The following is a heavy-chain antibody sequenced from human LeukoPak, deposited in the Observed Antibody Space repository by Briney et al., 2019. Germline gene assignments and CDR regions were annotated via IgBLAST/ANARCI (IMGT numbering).Heavy chain of an antibody. J-gene: IGHJ4*02. CDR2: ISSSSVTT. CDR1: GFIFSHYS. V-gene: IGHV3-48*02. Sequence: GGSLRLSCAASGFIFSHYSMNWVRQGPGKGLECVSYISSSSVTTYYADSVKGRFTVSRDDAKDSLNLQMNYLRDEDTAVYYCARGSLRSGSLIDYWGQGTLVTVSS. CDR3: ARGSLRSGSLIDY. D-gene: IGHD6-19*01.